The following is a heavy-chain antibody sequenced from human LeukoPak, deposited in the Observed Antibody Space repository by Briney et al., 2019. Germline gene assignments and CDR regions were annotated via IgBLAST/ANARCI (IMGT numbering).Heavy chain of an antibody. J-gene: IGHJ4*02. CDR1: GGSFSGYY. Sequence: NPSETLSLTCAVYGGSFSGYYWSWIRQPPGKGLEWIGEINHSGSTNYNPSLKSRVTISIDTSKKQFSLKVNSVTAADTAVYYCARRSTPAGTDYWGQGTLVTVSS. CDR2: INHSGST. V-gene: IGHV4-34*01. CDR3: ARRSTPAGTDY. D-gene: IGHD6-13*01.